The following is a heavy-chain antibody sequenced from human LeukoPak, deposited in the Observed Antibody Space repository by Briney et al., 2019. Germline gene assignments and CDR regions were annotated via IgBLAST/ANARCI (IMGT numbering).Heavy chain of an antibody. J-gene: IGHJ4*02. V-gene: IGHV1-69*13. CDR2: IIPIFGTA. Sequence: SVKVSCKASGGTFSNYAISWVRQAPGQGLEWMGGIIPIFGTANYAQKFQGRVTITADESTSTAYMELSSLRSEDTAVYYCARAGGHCSGGSCYLLDYWGQGTLVTVSS. D-gene: IGHD2-15*01. CDR1: GGTFSNYA. CDR3: ARAGGHCSGGSCYLLDY.